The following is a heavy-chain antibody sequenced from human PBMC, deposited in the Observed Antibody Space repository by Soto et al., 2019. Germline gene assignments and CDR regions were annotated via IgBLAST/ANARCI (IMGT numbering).Heavy chain of an antibody. CDR1: GGTFSSYA. CDR3: ARSEMTTVTTPNY. D-gene: IGHD4-17*01. J-gene: IGHJ4*02. Sequence: ASVKVSCKASGGTFSSYAISWVRQAPGQGLEWMGGIIPIFGTANYAQKFQGRVTITADESTSTAYMELSSLRSEDTAVYYCARSEMTTVTTPNYWVQGTLVTVSS. CDR2: IIPIFGTA. V-gene: IGHV1-69*13.